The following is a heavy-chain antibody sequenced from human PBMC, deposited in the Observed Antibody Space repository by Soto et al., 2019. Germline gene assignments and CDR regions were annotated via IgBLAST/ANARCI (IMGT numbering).Heavy chain of an antibody. D-gene: IGHD3-22*01. CDR1: GFTFSSYA. Sequence: GSLRLSCAASGFTFSSYAMSWVRQAPGKGLEWVSSISGSGGSTYYADSVKGRFTISRDNSKNTLYLQMNSLRAEDTAVYYCAKPRNYYDSSGYPAPFDYWGQGTLVTVSS. J-gene: IGHJ4*02. CDR2: ISGSGGST. CDR3: AKPRNYYDSSGYPAPFDY. V-gene: IGHV3-23*01.